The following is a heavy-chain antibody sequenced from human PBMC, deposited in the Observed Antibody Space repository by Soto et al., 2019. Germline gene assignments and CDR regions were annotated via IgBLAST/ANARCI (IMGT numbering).Heavy chain of an antibody. CDR1: GGSLSGYY. V-gene: IGHV4-34*01. D-gene: IGHD3-10*01. CDR2: INHSGST. CDR3: AGRYGSGKYYLDF. Sequence: SETLSLTCAIYGGSLSGYYWSWLRQPPGKGLEWIGEINHSGSTNYNPSLKSRVTMSVDTSKNQFTLKLTSVTDADTAVYYCAGRYGSGKYYLDFWGQGTPVTVSS. J-gene: IGHJ1*01.